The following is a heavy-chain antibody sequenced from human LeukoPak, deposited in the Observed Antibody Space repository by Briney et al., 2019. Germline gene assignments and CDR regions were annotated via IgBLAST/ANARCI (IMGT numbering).Heavy chain of an antibody. CDR2: INSDGSSI. Sequence: GGSLRLSCAASRFTSSSYWMHWVRQAPGKGLVWVSRINSDGSSINYADSVKGRFTISRDNAKNTLYLQMNSLRAEDAAVYYCARGRYYLDAWGQGTLVTVSS. V-gene: IGHV3-74*01. CDR1: RFTSSSYW. D-gene: IGHD4-17*01. J-gene: IGHJ4*02. CDR3: ARGRYYLDA.